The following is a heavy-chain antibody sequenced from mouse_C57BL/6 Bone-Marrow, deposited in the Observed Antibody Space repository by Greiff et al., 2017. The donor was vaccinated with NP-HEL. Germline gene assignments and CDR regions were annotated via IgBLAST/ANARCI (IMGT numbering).Heavy chain of an antibody. Sequence: VQLQQPGAELVKPGASVKMSCKASGYTFTSYWITWVKQRPGQGLEWIGDIYPGSGSTNYNEKFKSKATLTVDTSSSTAYMQLISLTSEDSAVYYCARERSRRRYAMDYWGQGTSVTVSS. J-gene: IGHJ4*01. D-gene: IGHD2-12*01. CDR1: GYTFTSYW. CDR2: IYPGSGST. V-gene: IGHV1-55*01. CDR3: ARERSRRRYAMDY.